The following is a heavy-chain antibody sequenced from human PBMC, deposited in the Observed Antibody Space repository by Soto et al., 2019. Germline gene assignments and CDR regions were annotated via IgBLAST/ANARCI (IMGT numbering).Heavy chain of an antibody. Sequence: GGSLRLSCAASGFTFSSFWMHWVRQAPGKGLEWVSGINYSGGSTDYADSVKGRFTISRDNSKNTLYLQMNSLRAEDTAVYYCAKEGSGYYPPDYFDYWGQGTLVTVSS. J-gene: IGHJ4*02. V-gene: IGHV3-23*01. CDR1: GFTFSSFW. CDR2: INYSGGST. CDR3: AKEGSGYYPPDYFDY. D-gene: IGHD3-22*01.